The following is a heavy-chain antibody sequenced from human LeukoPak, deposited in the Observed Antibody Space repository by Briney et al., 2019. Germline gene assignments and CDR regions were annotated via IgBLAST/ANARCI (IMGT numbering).Heavy chain of an antibody. CDR2: IWYDGSNK. D-gene: IGHD3-16*02. V-gene: IGHV3-33*01. CDR1: GFTFSSYG. J-gene: IGHJ4*02. Sequence: PGRSLRLSCGASGFTFSSYGMHWVRQAPAKGLEWVAVIWYDGSNKYYADSVKGRFTISRDNSKNTLYLQMNSLRAEDTAVYYCARLTFGGVIGFDYWGQGTLVTVSS. CDR3: ARLTFGGVIGFDY.